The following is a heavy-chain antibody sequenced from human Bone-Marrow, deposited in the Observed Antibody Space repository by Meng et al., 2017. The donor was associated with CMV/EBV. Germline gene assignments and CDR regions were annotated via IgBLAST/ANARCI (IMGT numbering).Heavy chain of an antibody. CDR3: AKRGDIVVVPGDFDY. J-gene: IGHJ4*02. V-gene: IGHV3-21*04. CDR1: GFTFSSYS. Sequence: GGSLRLSCAASGFTFSSYSMNWVRQAPGKGLEWVSSISSSSYIYYADSVKGRFTISRDNAKNSLYLQMNSLRAEDTAVYYCAKRGDIVVVPGDFDYWGQGTLVTVSS. CDR2: ISSSSYI. D-gene: IGHD2-2*01.